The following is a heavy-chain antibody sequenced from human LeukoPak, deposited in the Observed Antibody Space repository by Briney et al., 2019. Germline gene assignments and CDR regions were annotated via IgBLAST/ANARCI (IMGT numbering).Heavy chain of an antibody. CDR1: GFAFSDYW. CDR3: ARDSSPRYSGYDWVF. D-gene: IGHD5-12*01. V-gene: IGHV3-7*01. J-gene: IGHJ4*02. Sequence: PGGSLRLSCTASGFAFSDYWTSWVRQAPGKGLEWLANINQDGSQTSYVDSVRGRFTVSRDNPKNSLYLQMNSLRADDTAVYYCARDSSPRYSGYDWVFWGRGTLVTVSS. CDR2: INQDGSQT.